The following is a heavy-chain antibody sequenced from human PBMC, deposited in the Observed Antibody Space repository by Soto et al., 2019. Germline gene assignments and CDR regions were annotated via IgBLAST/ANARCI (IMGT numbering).Heavy chain of an antibody. J-gene: IGHJ5*02. V-gene: IGHV1-58*01. CDR3: AAVGGDYGDYVVWFDP. Sequence: ASVKVSCQASGFTFTSSAVQWVRQARGERLEWIGWIVVGSGNTNYAQKFQERVTITRDMSTSTAYMELSSLRSEDTAVYYCAAVGGDYGDYVVWFDPWGQGTLVTVSS. D-gene: IGHD4-17*01. CDR1: GFTFTSSA. CDR2: IVVGSGNT.